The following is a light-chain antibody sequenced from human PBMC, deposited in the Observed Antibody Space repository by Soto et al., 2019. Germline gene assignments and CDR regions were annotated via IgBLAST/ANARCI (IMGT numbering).Light chain of an antibody. Sequence: DIVMTQSPDSLAVSLGERATLTCKSSQSVLCSANNKNYLAWYQQKPGQPPKLLIYWASTRESGVPDRFSGSGSGTDFTLTISSLQAEDVAVYFCQQYYTTPRTFGQGTKVEIK. CDR1: QSVLCSANNKNY. CDR3: QQYYTTPRT. V-gene: IGKV4-1*01. J-gene: IGKJ1*01. CDR2: WAS.